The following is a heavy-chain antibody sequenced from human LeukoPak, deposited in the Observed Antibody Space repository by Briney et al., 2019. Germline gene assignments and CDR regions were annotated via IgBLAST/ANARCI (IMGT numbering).Heavy chain of an antibody. CDR3: ARLYYDSSGHRRYHFDY. V-gene: IGHV1-18*01. CDR2: ISAYNRNT. CDR1: GYTFTSYG. Sequence: ASVKVSCKASGYTFTSYGISWVRQAPGQGLEWMGWISAYNRNTHYAQKLQGRVTMTTNTSTSTASMELRSLRSDDTAVYYCARLYYDSSGHRRYHFDYWGQGTLVTVSS. J-gene: IGHJ4*02. D-gene: IGHD3-22*01.